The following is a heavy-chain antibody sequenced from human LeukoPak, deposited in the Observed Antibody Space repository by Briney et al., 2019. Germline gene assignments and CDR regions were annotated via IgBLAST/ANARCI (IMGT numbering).Heavy chain of an antibody. CDR2: ISSNGGST. CDR1: GFTFSSYA. Sequence: SGGSLRLSCAASGFTFSSYAMHWVRQAPGKGLEYVSAISSNGGSTYYANSVKGRFTISRDNSKNTLYLQMGSLRAEDMAVYYCARDLAGVYDYWGQGTLVTVSS. J-gene: IGHJ4*02. D-gene: IGHD6-19*01. V-gene: IGHV3-64*01. CDR3: ARDLAGVYDY.